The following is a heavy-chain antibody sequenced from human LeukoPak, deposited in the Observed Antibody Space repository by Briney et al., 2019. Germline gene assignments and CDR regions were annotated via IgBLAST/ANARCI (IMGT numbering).Heavy chain of an antibody. CDR2: IWYDGSNK. V-gene: IGHV3-33*06. CDR3: AKDPEAGIAAPFDY. CDR1: GFTFSSYA. Sequence: PAGSLRLSCAASGFTFSSYAMRWVRQAPGKGLEWVAVIWYDGSNKYYADSVKGRFTISRDNSKNTLYLQMNSLRAEDTAVYYCAKDPEAGIAAPFDYWGQGTLVTVSS. D-gene: IGHD6-13*01. J-gene: IGHJ4*02.